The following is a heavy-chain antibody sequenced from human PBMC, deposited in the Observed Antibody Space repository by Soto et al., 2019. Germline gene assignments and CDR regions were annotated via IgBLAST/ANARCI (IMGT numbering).Heavy chain of an antibody. Sequence: QVHLVQSGAEVKKPGASVKVSCKASGYTFTSYGITWVRQAPGQGLEWMGWISAHNGNTDYAQKLQGRVIVTRDTSTSTAYMELRSQRSDDTAGYYCARGRYGDYWGQGALVTVSS. J-gene: IGHJ4*02. CDR1: GYTFTSYG. CDR2: ISAHNGNT. V-gene: IGHV1-18*01. CDR3: ARGRYGDY. D-gene: IGHD1-1*01.